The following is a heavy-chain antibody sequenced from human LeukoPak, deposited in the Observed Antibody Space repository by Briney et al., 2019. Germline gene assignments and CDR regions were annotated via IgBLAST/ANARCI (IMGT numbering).Heavy chain of an antibody. CDR1: GGSISSYP. J-gene: IGHJ6*02. V-gene: IGHV4-59*08. D-gene: IGHD3-10*01. Sequence: SETLSLTCTVSGGSISSYPWNWIRQPPGRGLEWIGNIYYSGSTNYNPSLKSRVTISPDTSKNQFSLRLSSVTAADTAVYYCARQGARFGELLSFYAMDVWGQGTTVTVSS. CDR2: IYYSGST. CDR3: ARQGARFGELLSFYAMDV.